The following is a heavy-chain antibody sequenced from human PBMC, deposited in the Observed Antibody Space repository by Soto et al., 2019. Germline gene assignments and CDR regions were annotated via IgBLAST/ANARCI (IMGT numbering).Heavy chain of an antibody. CDR3: ARSEGHYDILTGYYWFDP. Sequence: ASAKVSCKASGYTFTSYDINWVRQATGQGLEWMGWMNPNSGNTGYAQKFQGRVTMTRNTSISTFYMELSSLRSEDTAVYYCARSEGHYDILTGYYWFDPWGQGTLVTVSS. CDR2: MNPNSGNT. CDR1: GYTFTSYD. D-gene: IGHD3-9*01. V-gene: IGHV1-8*01. J-gene: IGHJ5*02.